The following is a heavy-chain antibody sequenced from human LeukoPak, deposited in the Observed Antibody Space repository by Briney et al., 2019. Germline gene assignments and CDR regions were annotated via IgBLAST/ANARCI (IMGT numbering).Heavy chain of an antibody. Sequence: GASVKVSCKTSGYTFTSYGISWVRQAPEQGLEWMGWISAYKGNTKFAQKLQGRVTMTTDTSTSTAYMELRSLRSDDTAVYYCARDRDDYSNQNWFDPWGQGTLVTVSS. CDR3: ARDRDDYSNQNWFDP. CDR1: GYTFTSYG. J-gene: IGHJ5*02. CDR2: ISAYKGNT. V-gene: IGHV1-18*01. D-gene: IGHD4-11*01.